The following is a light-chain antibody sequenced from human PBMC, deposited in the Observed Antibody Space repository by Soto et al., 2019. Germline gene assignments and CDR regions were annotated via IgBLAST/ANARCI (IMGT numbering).Light chain of an antibody. CDR1: QSIDTW. J-gene: IGKJ2*01. CDR3: QHYDSNSAT. CDR2: KAS. Sequence: DNRMTQSPSTLSAYVGDRVTITCRASQSIDTWLAWYQQKSGKAPRLLIYKASILEGGVPPRFSGSGSGTEFTLTISSLQPDDFASYYCQHYDSNSATFGQGTKVDIK. V-gene: IGKV1-5*03.